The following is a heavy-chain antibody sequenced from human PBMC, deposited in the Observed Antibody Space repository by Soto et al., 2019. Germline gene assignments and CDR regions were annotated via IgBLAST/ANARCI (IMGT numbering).Heavy chain of an antibody. CDR3: ARVRSFIYGGDYFDY. CDR1: GFTFSSYG. Sequence: QVQLVESGGGVVQPGRSLRLSCAASGFTFSSYGMHWVRQAPGKGLEWVAVIWYDGSNKYYADSVKGRFTISRDNSKNTLYLQMNSLRAEDTAVYYCARVRSFIYGGDYFDYWGQGTLVTVSS. D-gene: IGHD2-21*01. J-gene: IGHJ4*02. CDR2: IWYDGSNK. V-gene: IGHV3-33*01.